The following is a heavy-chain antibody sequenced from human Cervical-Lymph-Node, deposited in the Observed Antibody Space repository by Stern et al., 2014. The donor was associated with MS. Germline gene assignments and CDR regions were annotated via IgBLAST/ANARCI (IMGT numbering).Heavy chain of an antibody. J-gene: IGHJ4*02. V-gene: IGHV4-59*01. Sequence: QVQLQESGPGLVKPSETLSLTCTVSGGSISSYYWSWIRQPPGKGLEWIGYIYYSGSTNCNPSLKSRVTISVDTSKNQFSLKLSSVTAADTAVYYCARGSKSSDGDYPIDYWGQGTLVTVSS. D-gene: IGHD4-17*01. CDR2: IYYSGST. CDR3: ARGSKSSDGDYPIDY. CDR1: GGSISSYY.